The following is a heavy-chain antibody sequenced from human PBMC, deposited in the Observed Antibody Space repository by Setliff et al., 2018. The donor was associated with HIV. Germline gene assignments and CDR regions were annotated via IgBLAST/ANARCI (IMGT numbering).Heavy chain of an antibody. D-gene: IGHD3-9*01. J-gene: IGHJ4*02. Sequence: SETLSLTCSVSGDSISNYFWTWIRQPAGKGLEWIGRINTRGNTNYNPSLRSRVTILAETTKNRFSLRLTSVTAADTAIYYCAKTGIWGDYDILTGSHYFFESWGRGILVTVSS. CDR2: INTRGNT. CDR3: AKTGIWGDYDILTGSHYFFES. V-gene: IGHV4-4*07. CDR1: GDSISNYF.